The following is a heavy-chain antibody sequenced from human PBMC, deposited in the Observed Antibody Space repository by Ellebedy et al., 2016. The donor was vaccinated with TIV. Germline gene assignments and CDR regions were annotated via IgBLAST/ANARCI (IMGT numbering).Heavy chain of an antibody. D-gene: IGHD5-12*01. CDR1: GFTFSTYG. CDR3: VRDGYSDTWYAKWFDP. J-gene: IGHJ5*02. Sequence: GESLKISCAASGFTFSTYGMHWVRQVPGKGLEWVAVITPDGSYKTYADSVKGRFSVSRENSKKTVDLQMNSLRPEDTAVYYCVRDGYSDTWYAKWFDPWGQGTLVMVSS. CDR2: ITPDGSYK. V-gene: IGHV3-30*03.